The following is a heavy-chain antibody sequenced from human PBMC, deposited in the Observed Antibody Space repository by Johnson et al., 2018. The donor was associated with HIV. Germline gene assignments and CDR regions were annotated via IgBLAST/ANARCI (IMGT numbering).Heavy chain of an antibody. V-gene: IGHV3-66*01. Sequence: MQLVESGGGVVQPGGSLRLSCAASGFTVSSNYMSWVRQAPGKGLEWVSVSYSGGSTDYADSVKGRVTISRDNSKNTLYLQMNSLRAEDTAVYYCASVPMIVVLDGAFDIWGQGTMVTVSS. CDR3: ASVPMIVVLDGAFDI. CDR1: GFTVSSNY. J-gene: IGHJ3*02. D-gene: IGHD3-22*01. CDR2: SYSGGST.